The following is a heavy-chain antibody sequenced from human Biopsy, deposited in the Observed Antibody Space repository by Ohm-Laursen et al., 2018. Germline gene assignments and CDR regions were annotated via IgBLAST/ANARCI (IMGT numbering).Heavy chain of an antibody. D-gene: IGHD4-17*01. J-gene: IGHJ4*02. CDR2: LVPMLGTA. Sequence: SSVKVACKAYGGTFSSYAISWVRQAPGQGLEWMGGLVPMLGTAKYSQKFQDRVTITADTSTSPAYMVLSSLRSEGTAVYYCGRDPHGEGRDYGSYFDYWGQGTLVTVSS. V-gene: IGHV1-69*06. CDR3: GRDPHGEGRDYGSYFDY. CDR1: GGTFSSYA.